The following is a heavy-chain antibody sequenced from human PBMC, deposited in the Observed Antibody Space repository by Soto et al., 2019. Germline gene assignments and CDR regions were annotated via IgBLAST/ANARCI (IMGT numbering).Heavy chain of an antibody. J-gene: IGHJ4*02. D-gene: IGHD3-22*01. V-gene: IGHV5-10-1*03. CDR2: IDPSDSYT. Sequence: EVQLVQSGAEVKKPGESLRISCKGSGYSFTSYWISWVRQMPGKGLEWMGRIDPSDSYTNYSPSFQGHVTISADKSISTAYLQWSSLKASDTAMYYCARRRYYDSSGYLSFYFDYWGQGTLVTVSS. CDR1: GYSFTSYW. CDR3: ARRRYYDSSGYLSFYFDY.